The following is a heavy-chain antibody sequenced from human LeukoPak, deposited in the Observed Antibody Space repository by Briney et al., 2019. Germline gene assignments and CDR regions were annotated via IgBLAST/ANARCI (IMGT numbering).Heavy chain of an antibody. D-gene: IGHD3-3*01. CDR3: TRGGFLEWLFFDY. CDR1: GFTFGDYA. V-gene: IGHV3-49*03. Sequence: PGGSLRLSCTASGFTFGDYAMSWFRQAPGKGLEGGGFIRSKAYGGTTEYAASVKGRFTISRDDSKSIAYLQMNSLKTEDTAVYYCTRGGFLEWLFFDYWGQGTLVTVSS. J-gene: IGHJ4*02. CDR2: IRSKAYGGTT.